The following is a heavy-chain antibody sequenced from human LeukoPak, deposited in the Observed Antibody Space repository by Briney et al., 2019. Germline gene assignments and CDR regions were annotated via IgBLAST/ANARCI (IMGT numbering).Heavy chain of an antibody. CDR2: ISSSDGNI. CDR1: GFTFSGYE. J-gene: IGHJ5*02. V-gene: IGHV3-48*03. CDR3: ARVDIYWFDP. Sequence: SGGSLRLSCAASGFTFSGYEMNWVPQAPGKGLECVSYISSSDGNIYYEATVKGRFTISRDNAKNSLYLQMNSLRAEDTAVYYCARVDIYWFDPWGQGTLVTVSS. D-gene: IGHD3-3*02.